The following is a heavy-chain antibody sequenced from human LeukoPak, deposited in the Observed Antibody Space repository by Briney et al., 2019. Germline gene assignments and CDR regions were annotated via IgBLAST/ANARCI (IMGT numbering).Heavy chain of an antibody. J-gene: IGHJ6*03. CDR3: ARLRIVGATYYYYYYMDV. CDR2: INWNGGST. V-gene: IGHV3-20*04. CDR1: GFTFDDYG. D-gene: IGHD1-26*01. Sequence: PGGSLRLSCAASGFTFDDYGMSWVRQAPGKGLEWVSGINWNGGSTGYADSVKGRFTISRDNAKNSLYLQMNSLRAEDTALYYCARLRIVGATYYYYYYMDVWGKGTTVTVSS.